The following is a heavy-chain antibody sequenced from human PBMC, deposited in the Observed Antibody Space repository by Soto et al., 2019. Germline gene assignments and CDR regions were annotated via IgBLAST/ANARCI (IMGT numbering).Heavy chain of an antibody. D-gene: IGHD6-13*01. V-gene: IGHV3-21*01. CDR3: ARDPSGGYSSSGGGGGD. CDR2: ISSSSSYI. CDR1: GFTFSSYS. J-gene: IGHJ4*02. Sequence: EVQLVESGGGLVKPGGSLRLSCAASGFTFSSYSMNWVRQAPGKGLEWVSSISSSSSYIYYADSVKGRFTISRDNAKNSLYLKINSLRAEDTAVYYCARDPSGGYSSSGGGGGDGGQGTLVTVSS.